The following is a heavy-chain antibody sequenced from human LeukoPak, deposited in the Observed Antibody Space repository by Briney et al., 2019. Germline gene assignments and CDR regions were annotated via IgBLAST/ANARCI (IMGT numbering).Heavy chain of an antibody. D-gene: IGHD6-19*01. Sequence: PGGSLRLSCAASGFTISDHYMDWVSQPPGKGLEWIGRSRSKISSYTTEYAASVKGRFTFSRDDSKNSLYLQMNSLKTEDTAVYYCTRGGGYVGGWSPDFWGQGTLVTVSS. CDR3: TRGGGYVGGWSPDF. CDR1: GFTISDHY. CDR2: SRSKISSYTT. V-gene: IGHV3-72*01. J-gene: IGHJ4*02.